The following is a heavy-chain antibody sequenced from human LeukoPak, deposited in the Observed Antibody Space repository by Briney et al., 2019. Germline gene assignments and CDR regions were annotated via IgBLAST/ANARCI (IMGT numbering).Heavy chain of an antibody. J-gene: IGHJ4*02. Sequence: GASVKVSCKTSGYTFTGYYMHWVRQAPGKGLEWVANIKQDGSEKYYVDSVKGRFTISRDNAKNSLYLQMNSLRAEDTAVYYCARGGFWSGKGEKIDYWGQGTLVTVSS. CDR1: GYTFTGYY. CDR3: ARGGFWSGKGEKIDY. V-gene: IGHV3-7*01. D-gene: IGHD3-3*01. CDR2: IKQDGSEK.